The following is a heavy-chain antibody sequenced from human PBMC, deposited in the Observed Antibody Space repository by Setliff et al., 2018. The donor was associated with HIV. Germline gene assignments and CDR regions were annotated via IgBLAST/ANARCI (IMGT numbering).Heavy chain of an antibody. D-gene: IGHD4-4*01. CDR2: ISAYNGNT. CDR3: ARAGSNYVYYYYYYMDV. V-gene: IGHV1-18*01. Sequence: ASVKVSCKASGYTFTSYGISWVRQAPGQGLEWVGWISAYNGNTNYAQKLQGRVTMTTDTSTSTAYMELRSLRSDDTAVYYCARAGSNYVYYYYYYMDVWGKGTTVTVSS. CDR1: GYTFTSYG. J-gene: IGHJ6*03.